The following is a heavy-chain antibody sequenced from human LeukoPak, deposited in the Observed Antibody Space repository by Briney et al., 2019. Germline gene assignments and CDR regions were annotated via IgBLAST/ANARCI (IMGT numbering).Heavy chain of an antibody. CDR3: ARGLLRFLEWLPDGFDY. J-gene: IGHJ4*02. D-gene: IGHD3-3*01. CDR1: GYTFTSYG. Sequence: ASVKVSCKASGYTFTSYGISWVRQAPGQGLEWMGWISAYNGNTNYAQKLQGRVTMTTDTSTSTAYMELRSLRSDDTAVCYCARGLLRFLEWLPDGFDYWGQGTLVTVSS. CDR2: ISAYNGNT. V-gene: IGHV1-18*01.